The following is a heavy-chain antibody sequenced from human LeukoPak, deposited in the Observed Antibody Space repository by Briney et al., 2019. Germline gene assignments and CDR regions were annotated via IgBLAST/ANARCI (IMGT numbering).Heavy chain of an antibody. V-gene: IGHV3-7*01. CDR3: ARLPLASPYYDFWSGYYPDYYYMDV. J-gene: IGHJ6*03. Sequence: GGSLRLSCAASGFTFSSYWMSWVRQAPGKGLEWVANIKQDGSEKYYVDSVKGRFTISRDNAKKSLYLQMNSLRAEDTAVYYCARLPLASPYYDFWSGYYPDYYYMDVWGKGTTVTVSS. CDR2: IKQDGSEK. D-gene: IGHD3-3*01. CDR1: GFTFSSYW.